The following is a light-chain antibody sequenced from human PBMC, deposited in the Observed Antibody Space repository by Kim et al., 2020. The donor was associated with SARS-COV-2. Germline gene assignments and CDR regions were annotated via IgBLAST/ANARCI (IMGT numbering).Light chain of an antibody. CDR1: HTTIGAGYD. V-gene: IGLV1-40*01. J-gene: IGLJ3*02. Sequence: QRVTISCAGRHTTIGAGYDVLCYQQLPARAPKLLIYGNSNRPSTVPDRFSGSKSGTSASLAITGLQPEDEADYYCQCYDSSLSGWVFGGGTQLTVL. CDR3: QCYDSSLSGWV. CDR2: GNS.